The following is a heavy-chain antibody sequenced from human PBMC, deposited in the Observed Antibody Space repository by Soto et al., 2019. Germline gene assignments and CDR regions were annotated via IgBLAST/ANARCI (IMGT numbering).Heavy chain of an antibody. V-gene: IGHV4-59*01. D-gene: IGHD6-6*01. CDR3: ARVGGLAARTFDY. Sequence: PSETLSVTCTVSVGSISDFYWSWIRQPPGKGLEWIGYIYYSGSTNYNPSLKSRVTISVDTSKNQFSLNLRSMSPADTAVYYCARVGGLAARTFDYWGPGTLVTVSS. CDR1: VGSISDFY. J-gene: IGHJ4*02. CDR2: IYYSGST.